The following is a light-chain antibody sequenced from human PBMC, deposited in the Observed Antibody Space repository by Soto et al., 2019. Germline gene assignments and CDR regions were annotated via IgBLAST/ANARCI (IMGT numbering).Light chain of an antibody. V-gene: IGLV2-8*01. J-gene: IGLJ2*01. CDR2: EVS. CDR3: SSYAGSNNLV. Sequence: QSVLTQPPSASGSPGQSVTISCTGNSSDVGGYYYVSWYQQHPGKSPKLMIYEVSKRPSGVPDRFSGSKSGNTASLTVSGLQAEDEADYYCSSYAGSNNLVFGGGTKLTVL. CDR1: SSDVGGYYY.